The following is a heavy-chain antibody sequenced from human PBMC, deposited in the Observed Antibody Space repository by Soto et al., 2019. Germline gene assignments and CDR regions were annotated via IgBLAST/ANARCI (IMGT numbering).Heavy chain of an antibody. V-gene: IGHV1-2*04. J-gene: IGHJ4*02. CDR2: INHNGGGT. D-gene: IGHD3-22*01. CDR3: ARHDSSGYYDY. CDR1: GYTFTGYY. Sequence: ASVKVSCNASGYTFTGYYMHWVRQAPGEELEWMGWINHNGGGTNDAQKFQGWVTMTRDTSISTAYMELSRLRSDDTAVYYCARHDSSGYYDYWGQGTLVTVSS.